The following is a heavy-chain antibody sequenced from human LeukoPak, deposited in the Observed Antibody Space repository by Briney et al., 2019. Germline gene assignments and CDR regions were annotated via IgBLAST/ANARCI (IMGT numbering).Heavy chain of an antibody. J-gene: IGHJ4*01. V-gene: IGHV3-74*01. CDR3: AGVLGVRDLAYFDY. Sequence: GGSLRLSCAASGFTFNAYWMHWVRQAPGKGLVWVSRIRSDGSSTSYADSVRGRFTIPRDNAKNTLYLQMNSLRAEDTAVYYCAGVLGVRDLAYFDYWGHGTLVTVSS. CDR1: GFTFNAYW. D-gene: IGHD3-10*01. CDR2: IRSDGSST.